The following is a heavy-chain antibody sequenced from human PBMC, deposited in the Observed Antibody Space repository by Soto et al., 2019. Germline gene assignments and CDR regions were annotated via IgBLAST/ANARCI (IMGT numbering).Heavy chain of an antibody. D-gene: IGHD6-19*01. V-gene: IGHV3-23*01. CDR3: AKPSGWYVAFDY. CDR2: ISGSGSST. Sequence: PGGSLRLSCAASGFTFSRYAMSWVRQAPGKGLEWVSAISGSGSSTYYADSVKGRFTISRDNSKNTLYLQMNSLRAEDTAIYYCAKPSGWYVAFDYWGQGTLVTVSS. CDR1: GFTFSRYA. J-gene: IGHJ4*02.